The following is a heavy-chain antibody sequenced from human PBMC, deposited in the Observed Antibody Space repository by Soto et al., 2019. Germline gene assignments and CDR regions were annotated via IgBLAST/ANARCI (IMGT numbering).Heavy chain of an antibody. CDR2: INHSGST. V-gene: IGHV4-34*01. CDR3: ARGQEWLNY. D-gene: IGHD6-19*01. CDR1: GGSFSGYY. J-gene: IGHJ4*02. Sequence: PSETLSLTCAVYGGSFSGYYWSWIRQPPGKGLEWIGEINHSGSTNYNPSLKSRVTISVDTSKNQFSLKLSSVTAADTAVYYCARGQEWLNYWGQGTLVTVSS.